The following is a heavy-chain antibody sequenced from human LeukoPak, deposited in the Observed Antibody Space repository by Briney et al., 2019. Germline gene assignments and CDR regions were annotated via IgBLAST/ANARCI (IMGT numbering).Heavy chain of an antibody. CDR3: AKTGEGYYFDY. CDR1: GFTFSAYA. J-gene: IGHJ4*02. D-gene: IGHD7-27*01. CDR2: IRLDGSNK. V-gene: IGHV3-30*02. Sequence: PGGSLRLSCAASGFTFSAYAMHWVRQAPGKGLEWVAFIRLDGSNKNYGDSVKGRFTISRDNSKNTLYLEMNSLRSEDTAVYYCAKTGEGYYFDYRGQGTLVTVSS.